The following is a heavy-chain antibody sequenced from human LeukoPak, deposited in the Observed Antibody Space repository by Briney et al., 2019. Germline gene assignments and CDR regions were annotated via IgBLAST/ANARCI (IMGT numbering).Heavy chain of an antibody. CDR1: RFTFSDSS. V-gene: IGHV3-48*01. CDR3: AELGITMIGGV. Sequence: GGSLRLSCAASRFTFSDSSMNWVRQAPGKGLEWISYISSTSTIIYYADSVKGRFTISRDNAKNSMYLQMHSLRAEDTAVYYCAELGITMIGGVWGKGTTVTISS. J-gene: IGHJ6*04. D-gene: IGHD3-10*02. CDR2: ISSTSTII.